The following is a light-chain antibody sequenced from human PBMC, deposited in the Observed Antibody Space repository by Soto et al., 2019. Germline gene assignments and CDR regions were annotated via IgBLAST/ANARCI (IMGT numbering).Light chain of an antibody. CDR2: EVS. J-gene: IGLJ1*01. CDR3: SSYTSSSTNV. CDR1: SSGVGGYNY. Sequence: QSALTQPASVSGSLGQSITISCTGTSSGVGGYNYVSWYQQHPGKAPKLMIYEVSNRPSGVSNRFSGSKSGNTASLTISGLQAEDEADYYCSSYTSSSTNVFGTGTKAPS. V-gene: IGLV2-14*01.